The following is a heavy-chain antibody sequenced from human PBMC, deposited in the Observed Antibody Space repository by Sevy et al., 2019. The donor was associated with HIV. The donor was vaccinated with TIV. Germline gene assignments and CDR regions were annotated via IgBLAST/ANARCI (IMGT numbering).Heavy chain of an antibody. CDR3: AREGGSYYYYFDY. Sequence: SLRLSCVTSGFTFNNYPMTWVRQAPGKGLEWVSAISGSSDSAYYADSVKDRFIISRDNSKNTLYLQMHSLRAEDTAVYYCAREGGSYYYYFDYWGQGTLVTVSS. CDR2: ISGSSDSA. V-gene: IGHV3-23*01. D-gene: IGHD1-26*01. J-gene: IGHJ4*02. CDR1: GFTFNNYP.